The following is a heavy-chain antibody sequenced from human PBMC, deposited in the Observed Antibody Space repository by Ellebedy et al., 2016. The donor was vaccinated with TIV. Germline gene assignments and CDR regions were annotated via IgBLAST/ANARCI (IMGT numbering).Heavy chain of an antibody. Sequence: ASVKVSCXASGYTFTNFGISWVRQAPGQGLEWMGWVSPYNGNTNYAQKFQARVTMTTDTSTSTAYMELRSLRSEDTAVYYCARDLFGGVTADYWGQGTLVTVSS. V-gene: IGHV1-18*01. CDR2: VSPYNGNT. CDR3: ARDLFGGVTADY. D-gene: IGHD3-16*01. CDR1: GYTFTNFG. J-gene: IGHJ4*02.